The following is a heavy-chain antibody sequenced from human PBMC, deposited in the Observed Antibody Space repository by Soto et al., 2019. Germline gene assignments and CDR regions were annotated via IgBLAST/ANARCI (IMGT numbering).Heavy chain of an antibody. D-gene: IGHD3-16*01. V-gene: IGHV3-30*18. J-gene: IGHJ4*02. CDR1: GFTFSSYG. Sequence: QVQLVESGGGVVQPGRSLRLSCAASGFTFSSYGMHWVRQAPGKGREWVAVISYDGSNKYYADSVKGRFTISRDISKNTLYLQMNSLRAEDTAVYYCAKVKNPYTFGGQGFDYWGQGTLVTVSS. CDR2: ISYDGSNK. CDR3: AKVKNPYTFGGQGFDY.